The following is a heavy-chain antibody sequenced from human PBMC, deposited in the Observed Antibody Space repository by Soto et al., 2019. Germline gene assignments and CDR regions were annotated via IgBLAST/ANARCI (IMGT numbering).Heavy chain of an antibody. Sequence: GGSLRLSCAASGVTFSIYAMSWVRQAPGKGLEWVSGISGSGGSTYYADSVKGRFTISRDNSKNTLYLQMNSLRAEDTVIYYCATTMIVVFITPDYWGQGTVVTVSS. J-gene: IGHJ4*02. CDR2: ISGSGGST. CDR1: GVTFSIYA. D-gene: IGHD3-22*01. V-gene: IGHV3-23*01. CDR3: ATTMIVVFITPDY.